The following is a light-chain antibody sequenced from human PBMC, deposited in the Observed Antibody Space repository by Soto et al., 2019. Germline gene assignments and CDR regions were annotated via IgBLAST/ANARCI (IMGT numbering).Light chain of an antibody. CDR3: QQYNNWPLT. J-gene: IGKJ5*01. V-gene: IGKV3D-15*01. Sequence: EVVLTQYQATLSLSPGERATLSFRASQNVANYLDWYQQKPGQAPRLLISGASTRATGVPARFSGSGSGTEFTLTITSLQSEDFAVYCCQQYNNWPLTFGPGTRLEI. CDR2: GAS. CDR1: QNVANY.